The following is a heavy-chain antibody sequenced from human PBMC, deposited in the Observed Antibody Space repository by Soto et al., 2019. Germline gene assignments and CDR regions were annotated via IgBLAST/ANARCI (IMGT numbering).Heavy chain of an antibody. J-gene: IGHJ6*02. CDR3: AKDLCGDCYSGYYYGMDV. CDR2: ISYDGSNK. Sequence: QVQLVESGGGVVQPGRSLRLSCAASGFTFSSYGMHWVRQAPGKGLEWVAVISYDGSNKYYADSVKGRFTISRDNSKNTLYLQMNSLRAEDTAVYYCAKDLCGDCYSGYYYGMDVWGQGTTVTVSS. CDR1: GFTFSSYG. D-gene: IGHD2-21*02. V-gene: IGHV3-30*18.